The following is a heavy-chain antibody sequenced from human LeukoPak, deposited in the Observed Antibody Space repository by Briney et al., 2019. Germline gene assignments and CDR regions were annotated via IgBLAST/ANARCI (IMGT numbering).Heavy chain of an antibody. CDR1: GFDITAYT. CDR3: ARDPDSRGTEPPFFDH. V-gene: IGHV3-21*01. J-gene: IGHJ4*02. D-gene: IGHD3-22*01. Sequence: GGSLRLSCSGSGFDITAYTVTWVRQVPGKSLEWVSSISRSGSYIHYAPSVKGRFTISRDNAKRSVYLQMKSLRADDTALYYCARDPDSRGTEPPFFDHWGRGTLVTVSS. CDR2: ISRSGSYI.